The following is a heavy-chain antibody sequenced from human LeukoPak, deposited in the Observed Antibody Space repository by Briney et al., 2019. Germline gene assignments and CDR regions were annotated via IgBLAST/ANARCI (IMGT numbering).Heavy chain of an antibody. D-gene: IGHD5-24*01. CDR3: ARDRDGYNWAFDY. J-gene: IGHJ4*02. Sequence: ASVKVSCKASGYTFTGYYMHWVRQAPGQGLEWMGWINPNSGGTNYAQKFQGRVTMTRDTSISTAYMELSRLRSDDTAVYYCARDRDGYNWAFDYWGQGTLVTVSS. CDR2: INPNSGGT. V-gene: IGHV1-2*02. CDR1: GYTFTGYY.